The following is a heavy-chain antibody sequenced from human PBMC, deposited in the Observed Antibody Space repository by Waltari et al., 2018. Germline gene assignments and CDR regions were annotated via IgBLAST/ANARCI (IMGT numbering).Heavy chain of an antibody. CDR1: GFTFSSYG. CDR3: ATKQLDY. D-gene: IGHD1-1*01. J-gene: IGHJ4*02. V-gene: IGHV3-33*08. CDR2: IWYDGSNK. Sequence: QVQLVESGGGVVQPGRSLRLSCAASGFTFSSYGMHGVRQAPGKGLEWVAVIWYDGSNKDYADSVKGRFTISRDNSKNTLYLQMNSLRAEDTAMYYCATKQLDYWGQGTLVTVSS.